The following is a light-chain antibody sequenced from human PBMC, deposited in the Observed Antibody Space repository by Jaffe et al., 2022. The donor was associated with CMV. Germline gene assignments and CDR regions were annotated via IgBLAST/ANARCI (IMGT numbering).Light chain of an antibody. CDR2: HVN. Sequence: QSALTQPRSVSGSPGQSVTISCTGTSSDVGGYNWVSWYQQHPDKAPKLMIFHVNQRPSGVPDRFSGSKSDNTASLTISGLQADDEADYFCSSYADYSFYVFGPGTKVTVL. J-gene: IGLJ1*01. CDR3: SSYADYSFYV. CDR1: SSDVGGYNW. V-gene: IGLV2-11*01.